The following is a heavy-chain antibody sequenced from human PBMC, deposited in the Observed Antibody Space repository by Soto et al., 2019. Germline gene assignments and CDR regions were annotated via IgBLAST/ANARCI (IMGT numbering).Heavy chain of an antibody. CDR3: ARDILHITLVRGGYYYYGMDV. V-gene: IGHV1-69*01. CDR2: IIPIFGTA. J-gene: IGHJ6*02. D-gene: IGHD3-10*01. CDR1: GGTFSSYA. Sequence: QVQLVQSGAEVKKPGSSVKVSCKASGGTFSSYAISWVRQAPGQGLEWMGGIIPIFGTASYAQKFQGRVTITADESTSTAYMELSSLRSEDTAVYYCARDILHITLVRGGYYYYGMDVWGQGTTVTVSS.